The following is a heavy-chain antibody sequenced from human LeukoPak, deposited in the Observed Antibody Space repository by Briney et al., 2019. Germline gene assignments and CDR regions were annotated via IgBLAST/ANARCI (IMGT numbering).Heavy chain of an antibody. CDR3: ARDVYYASSSYAFDI. CDR2: IYNDGST. D-gene: IGHD3-22*01. J-gene: IGHJ3*02. CDR1: GFTFSDHY. Sequence: GGSLRLSCGASGFTFSDHYMNWVRQAPGKGLEWVSVIYNDGSTYYADSVKGRFTISRDNSKNTLYLQMNSLRAEDTAVYYCARDVYYASSSYAFDIWGQGTMVTVSS. V-gene: IGHV3-53*01.